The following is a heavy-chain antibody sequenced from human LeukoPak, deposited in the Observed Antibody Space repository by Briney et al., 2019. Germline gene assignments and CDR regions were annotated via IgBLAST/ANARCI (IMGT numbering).Heavy chain of an antibody. V-gene: IGHV4-31*03. Sequence: SETLSLTCTVSGGSFSSGAYYWSWIRQPPGKGLEWIGYIHYSVSPYYNPSLKSRVSISGDTSKDQFSLTLSSVTVADTAVYYCARDSGYDSRGFYYGGFDPWGQGILVTVSS. CDR1: GGSFSSGAYY. J-gene: IGHJ5*02. CDR3: ARDSGYDSRGFYYGGFDP. CDR2: IHYSVSP. D-gene: IGHD3-22*01.